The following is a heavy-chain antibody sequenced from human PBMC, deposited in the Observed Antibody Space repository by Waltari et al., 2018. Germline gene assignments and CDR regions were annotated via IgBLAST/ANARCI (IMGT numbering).Heavy chain of an antibody. CDR2: ISYDGSNK. J-gene: IGHJ4*02. V-gene: IGHV3-30-3*01. D-gene: IGHD4-17*01. Sequence: QVQLVESGGGVVQPGRSLRLSCAASGFTFSSYAMHWVRQAPGKGLEWVAVISYDGSNKYYADSVKGRFTISRDNSKNTLYLQMNSLRAEDTAVYYCASAERSAAFMTTVTTLDYWGQGTLVTVSS. CDR3: ASAERSAAFMTTVTTLDY. CDR1: GFTFSSYA.